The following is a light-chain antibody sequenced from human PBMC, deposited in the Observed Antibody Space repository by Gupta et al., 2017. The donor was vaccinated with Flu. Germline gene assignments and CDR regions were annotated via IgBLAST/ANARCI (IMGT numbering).Light chain of an antibody. Sequence: PSAQSASVDGRTTNTGLDSQNIRDSLAWYQHKPGKGPSLLIYAASTLHSGVPSRFRGSGSGTEFTLTISSLQPEDVATYYCQKYYSARYSFGGGTKLEI. CDR2: AAS. CDR3: QKYYSARYS. V-gene: IGKV1-27*01. J-gene: IGKJ4*01. CDR1: QNIRDS.